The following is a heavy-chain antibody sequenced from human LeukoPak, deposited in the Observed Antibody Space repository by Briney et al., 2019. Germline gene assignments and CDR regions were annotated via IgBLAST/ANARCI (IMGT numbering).Heavy chain of an antibody. D-gene: IGHD3-22*01. Sequence: LRLSCAASGFIFNSYGMHWVRQAPGKGLEWIGEINHSGSTNYNPSLKSRVTISVDTSKNQFSLKLSSLRSEDTAVYYCAAPGYYDSSGYLSNDAFDIWGQGTMVTVSS. V-gene: IGHV4-34*08. J-gene: IGHJ3*02. CDR1: GFIFNSYG. CDR3: AAPGYYDSSGYLSNDAFDI. CDR2: INHSGST.